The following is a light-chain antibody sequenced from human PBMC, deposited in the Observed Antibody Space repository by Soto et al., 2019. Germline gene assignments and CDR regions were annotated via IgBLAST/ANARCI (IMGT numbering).Light chain of an antibody. J-gene: IGLJ2*01. Sequence: QSVLTQPASVSGSPGPSITISFTGSSSDVGGYKYVSGYQQHPCKAPKLMIFEVSNRPSGVSNRFSGSKSGNTASLTISGLQAEDEGDYYCCSYTGGTTLVCCGGTKLTVL. V-gene: IGLV2-14*01. CDR2: EVS. CDR3: CSYTGGTTLV. CDR1: SSDVGGYKY.